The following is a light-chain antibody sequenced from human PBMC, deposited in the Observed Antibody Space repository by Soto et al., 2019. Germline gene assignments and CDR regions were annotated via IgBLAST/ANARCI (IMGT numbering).Light chain of an antibody. Sequence: QSALTQPASVSGSPGQSITISCTGTSSDVGGYNCVSWYQQHPGKAPKLMIYDVSNWPSGVSNRFSGSKSGNTASLTISGLQAEDEADYYCSSYTSSSTVVFGGGTKVTVL. CDR3: SSYTSSSTVV. J-gene: IGLJ2*01. V-gene: IGLV2-14*01. CDR1: SSDVGGYNC. CDR2: DVS.